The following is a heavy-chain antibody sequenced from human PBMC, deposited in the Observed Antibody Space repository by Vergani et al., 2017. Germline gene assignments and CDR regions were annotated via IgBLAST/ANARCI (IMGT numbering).Heavy chain of an antibody. Sequence: EVQLVESGGGLVKPGGSLRLSCAASGFTFSSYSMNWVRQAPGKGLVWVSSIRSSSSYIYYADSVKGRLTRSRDNAKNSLYLQLNSLRAEDTAVYYCARGKIQTYYYYYGMDVWGQGTTVTVSS. J-gene: IGHJ6*02. V-gene: IGHV3-21*01. CDR1: GFTFSSYS. CDR3: ARGKIQTYYYYYGMDV. CDR2: IRSSSSYI.